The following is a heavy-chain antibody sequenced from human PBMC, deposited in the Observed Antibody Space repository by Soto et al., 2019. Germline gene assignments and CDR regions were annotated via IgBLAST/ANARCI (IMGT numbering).Heavy chain of an antibody. J-gene: IGHJ4*02. CDR2: VTDNGAKT. V-gene: IGHV3-23*01. Sequence: EVQLLESGGGLVQPGGSLRLSCVASGITFTTYAMCWVRRAPGRGLEWVSSVTDNGAKTYYADSAKGRFTISRDNSKNTLYLQMSSLTAADTALFYCVGNSGNMNDYWGQGTLVTVSS. D-gene: IGHD6-13*01. CDR3: VGNSGNMNDY. CDR1: GITFTTYA.